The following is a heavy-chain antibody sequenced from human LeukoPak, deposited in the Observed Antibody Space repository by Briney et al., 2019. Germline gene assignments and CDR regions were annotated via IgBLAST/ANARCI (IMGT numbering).Heavy chain of an antibody. Sequence: GGSLRLSCAASGFTFRSYAMSWVRQAPGKGLEWVSAIGGSGGDIYYTDSVKGRFTISRDNSKSMLYLQLNSLGVEDTAVYYCAKDTIPYQLLHNWFDPWGQGTLVTVSS. D-gene: IGHD2-2*01. J-gene: IGHJ5*02. CDR1: GFTFRSYA. CDR2: IGGSGGDI. V-gene: IGHV3-23*01. CDR3: AKDTIPYQLLHNWFDP.